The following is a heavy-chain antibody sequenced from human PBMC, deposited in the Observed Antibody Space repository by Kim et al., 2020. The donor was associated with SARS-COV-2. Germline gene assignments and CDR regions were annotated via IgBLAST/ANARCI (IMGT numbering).Heavy chain of an antibody. CDR2: ISYDGSNK. CDR1: GFTFSSYG. V-gene: IGHV3-30*18. CDR3: AKDLNGAHYYGMDF. Sequence: GGSLRLSCAASGFTFSSYGMHWVRQAPGKGLEWVAVISYDGSNKYYADSVKGRFTISRDNSKNTLYLQMNSLRAEDTAVYYCAKDLNGAHYYGMDFWGQG. D-gene: IGHD2-8*01. J-gene: IGHJ6*02.